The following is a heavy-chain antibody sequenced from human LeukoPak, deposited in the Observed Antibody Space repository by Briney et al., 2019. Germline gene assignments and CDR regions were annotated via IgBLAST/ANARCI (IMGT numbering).Heavy chain of an antibody. V-gene: IGHV4-34*01. CDR1: GGSFSGYY. J-gene: IGHJ6*02. CDR2: INHSGST. CDR3: ARVQGSYDFWSGPSIYYYYGMDV. D-gene: IGHD3-3*01. Sequence: SETLSLTCAVYGGSFSGYYWSWIRQPPGKGLEWIGEINHSGSTNNNPSLKSRVTISVDTSENQFSLKLSSVTAADTAVYYCARVQGSYDFWSGPSIYYYYGMDVWGQGTTVTVSS.